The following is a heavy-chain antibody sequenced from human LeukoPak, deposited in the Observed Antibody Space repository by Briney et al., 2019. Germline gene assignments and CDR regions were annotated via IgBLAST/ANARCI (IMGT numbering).Heavy chain of an antibody. Sequence: SETLSLTCTVSGGSISSGGYYWSWIRQHPGKGLEWIGYIYYSGNTYYNPSLKSRVTISVDTSKNQFSLKLSSVTAADTAVYYCSKWAGTFLGLDYWGQGTLVTVSS. CDR3: SKWAGTFLGLDY. CDR2: IYYSGNT. CDR1: GGSISSGGYY. J-gene: IGHJ4*02. D-gene: IGHD3-16*01. V-gene: IGHV4-31*03.